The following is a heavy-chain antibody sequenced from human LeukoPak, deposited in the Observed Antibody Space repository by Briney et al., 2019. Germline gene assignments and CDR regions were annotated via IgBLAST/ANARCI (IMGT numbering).Heavy chain of an antibody. V-gene: IGHV3-11*01. Sequence: PGGSLRLSCAASGFTFSDYYMSWIRQAPGKGLEWVSYISSSGSTIYYADSVKGRFTISRDNAKNSLYLQMNSLRAEDTAVYYCARDASWDWYSYGKPRGGYFDYWGQGTLVTVSS. J-gene: IGHJ4*02. CDR2: ISSSGSTI. CDR3: ARDASWDWYSYGKPRGGYFDY. D-gene: IGHD5-18*01. CDR1: GFTFSDYY.